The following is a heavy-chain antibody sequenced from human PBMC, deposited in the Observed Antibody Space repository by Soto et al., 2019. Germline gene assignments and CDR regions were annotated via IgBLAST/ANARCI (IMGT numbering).Heavy chain of an antibody. CDR3: ARGSSIAGLYYGMDV. D-gene: IGHD6-6*01. CDR1: GGSISSYY. CDR2: IYYSGST. V-gene: IGHV4-59*08. Sequence: SETLSLTCTVSGGSISSYYWSWIRQPPGKGLEWIGYIYYSGSTSYNPSLKSRVTISVDTSKNQFSLKLSSVTAADTAVYYCARGSSIAGLYYGMDVWGQGTTVTVSS. J-gene: IGHJ6*02.